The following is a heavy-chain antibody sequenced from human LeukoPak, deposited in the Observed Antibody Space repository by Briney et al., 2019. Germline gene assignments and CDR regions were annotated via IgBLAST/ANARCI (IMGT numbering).Heavy chain of an antibody. CDR3: ARERSRNWNYDAFDI. CDR2: IYYSGST. J-gene: IGHJ3*02. CDR1: GGSISSYY. D-gene: IGHD1-7*01. Sequence: SETLSLTCTVSGGSISSYYWSWIRRPPGKGLEGIGYIYYSGSTNYNPSPKSRVTISVDTSKNQFSLKLSSVTAADTAVYYCARERSRNWNYDAFDIWGQGTMVTVSS. V-gene: IGHV4-59*01.